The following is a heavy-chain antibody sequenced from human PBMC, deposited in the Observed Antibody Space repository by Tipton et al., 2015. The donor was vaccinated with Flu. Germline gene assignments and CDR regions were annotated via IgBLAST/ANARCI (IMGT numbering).Heavy chain of an antibody. Sequence: QLVQSGGGGVQPERSRRLSCKVSGFDFSVYGMHWVRQAPGKGLEWVAVIWYDGSNIHYADSVKGRFTISRDNSKNTLYLQMNGLRAEDTAVYYCARDEGVVNYYFGMDVWGQGTTVTVSS. CDR1: GFDFSVYG. J-gene: IGHJ6*01. CDR2: IWYDGSNI. V-gene: IGHV3-33*01. CDR3: ARDEGVVNYYFGMDV.